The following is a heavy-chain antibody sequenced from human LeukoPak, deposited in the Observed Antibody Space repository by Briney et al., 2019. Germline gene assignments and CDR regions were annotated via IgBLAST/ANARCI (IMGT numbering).Heavy chain of an antibody. V-gene: IGHV3-30*02. CDR2: IRYDGSNK. Sequence: PGGSLRLSCAASGFAFSSYGVHWVRQAPGKGLEWVAFIRYDGSNKYYADSVKGRFTISRDNSKNTLYLQMNSLRSEDTAVYYCAKGRLPDYWGQGTLVTVSS. J-gene: IGHJ4*02. CDR1: GFAFSSYG. D-gene: IGHD3-16*01. CDR3: AKGRLPDY.